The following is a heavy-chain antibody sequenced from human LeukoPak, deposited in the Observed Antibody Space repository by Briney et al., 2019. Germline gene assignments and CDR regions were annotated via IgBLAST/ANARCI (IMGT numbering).Heavy chain of an antibody. D-gene: IGHD5-18*01. V-gene: IGHV1-18*01. CDR3: ARDGGTAGYSSGSDY. J-gene: IGHJ4*02. Sequence: RASVNVFCKASGYTFTSNGITWVRQAPGQGLEWVGWISCNNGDTRYPQKLQGRVTVTTDTSTSTVYMELRGLRSDDTAVYYCARDGGTAGYSSGSDYWGQGTLVSVSS. CDR2: ISCNNGDT. CDR1: GYTFTSNG.